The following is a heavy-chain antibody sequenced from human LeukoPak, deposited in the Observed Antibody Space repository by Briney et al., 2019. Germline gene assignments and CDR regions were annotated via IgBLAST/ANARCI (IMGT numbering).Heavy chain of an antibody. Sequence: GGSLRLSCAASGFSFSTYGMLWVRQAPGKGLEWVAIISYDGNNAYYADSVKGRFTISRDNSKNTLYLQMNSLRAEDTAVYYCAKTSGYRRFDPWGQGTLVTVSS. CDR3: AKTSGYRRFDP. CDR2: ISYDGNNA. CDR1: GFSFSTYG. D-gene: IGHD5-12*01. J-gene: IGHJ5*02. V-gene: IGHV3-30*18.